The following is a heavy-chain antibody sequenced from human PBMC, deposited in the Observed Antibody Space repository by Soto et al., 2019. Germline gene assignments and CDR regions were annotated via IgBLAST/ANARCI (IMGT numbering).Heavy chain of an antibody. CDR2: ISGSGRTI. J-gene: IGHJ6*02. Sequence: GGSLRLSCAASGLDFSSEVMCWVRQAPGKGLEWVSSISGSGRTIYHADSMRGRFAISRDNSKNSLYLQLNNLRVDDTAVYYCAKVGPSYYYGMDVWGQGTTVTAP. V-gene: IGHV3-23*01. CDR1: GLDFSSEV. D-gene: IGHD1-26*01. CDR3: AKVGPSYYYGMDV.